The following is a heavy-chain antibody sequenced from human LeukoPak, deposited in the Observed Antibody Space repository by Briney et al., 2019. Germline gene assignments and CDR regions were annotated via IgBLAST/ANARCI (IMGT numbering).Heavy chain of an antibody. CDR3: ARVPVLRFLEWLPPPQYYYYMDV. Sequence: SETLSLTCAVYGGSLSGYYWSWIRQPPGKGLEWIGEINHSGSTNYNPSLKSRVTISVDTSKKEFSLKLSSVTAAAMALYYCARVPVLRFLEWLPPPQYYYYMDVWGKGTTVTVSS. V-gene: IGHV4-34*01. D-gene: IGHD3-3*01. J-gene: IGHJ6*03. CDR1: GGSLSGYY. CDR2: INHSGST.